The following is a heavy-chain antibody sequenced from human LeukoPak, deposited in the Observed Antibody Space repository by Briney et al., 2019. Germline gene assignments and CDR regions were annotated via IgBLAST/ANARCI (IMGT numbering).Heavy chain of an antibody. CDR3: ARIRVGATYFDY. CDR1: GFSFSTSGML. D-gene: IGHD1-26*01. V-gene: IGHV2-70*04. CDR2: IDWDDDK. Sequence: SGPALVKPKQTLTLTCTLSGFSFSTSGMLVTWIRHPPGKPLEWLARIDWDDDKFYSTSLKTRLSISKDTSKNQVVLAMTNMDPVDTATYYCARIRVGATYFDYWGQGTLVTVSS. J-gene: IGHJ4*02.